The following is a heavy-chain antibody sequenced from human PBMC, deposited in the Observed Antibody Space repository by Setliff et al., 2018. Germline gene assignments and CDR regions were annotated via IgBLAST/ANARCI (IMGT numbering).Heavy chain of an antibody. CDR3: AREKKYSSSTSFFGSGFDF. CDR2: IIPIFGTT. J-gene: IGHJ4*02. D-gene: IGHD3-3*01. V-gene: IGHV1-69*05. CDR1: GGTFNNYL. Sequence: GASVKVSCKASGGTFNNYLISWVRQAPGQGLEWMGGIIPIFGTTRYTQKFQGRLTFFMDESTNTAYMELSSLRSEDTAVYFCAREKKYSSSTSFFGSGFDFWGQGTLVTVSS.